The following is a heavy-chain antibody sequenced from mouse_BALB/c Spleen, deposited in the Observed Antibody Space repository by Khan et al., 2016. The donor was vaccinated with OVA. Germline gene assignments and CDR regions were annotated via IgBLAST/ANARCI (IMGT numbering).Heavy chain of an antibody. CDR3: SRSGYGSFAY. J-gene: IGHJ3*01. D-gene: IGHD2-2*01. CDR2: INPSSGGT. V-gene: IGHV1S81*02. Sequence: QVQLQQSGAELVKPGASVWLSCKASGYTFTSYYLYWVKQRPGQGLEWIGDINPSSGGTNFNEKFKSKATLTVDKSSSPAYIQFNSLTSEDSAVYYSSRSGYGSFAYWGKGTLVTVPA. CDR1: GYTFTSYY.